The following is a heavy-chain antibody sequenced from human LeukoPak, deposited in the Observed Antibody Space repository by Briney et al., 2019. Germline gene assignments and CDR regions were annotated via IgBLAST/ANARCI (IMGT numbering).Heavy chain of an antibody. J-gene: IGHJ6*02. Sequence: GGSLRLSCAASGFTFSSYVMSGVRQAPGRGVEWGSAICGSGGSTYYADSVKGRFPISRDNSKNTLYLQMNSLRAEDTAVYYCAKGGYCSSTSCEIHYYYYGMDVWGQGTTVTVSS. V-gene: IGHV3-23*01. D-gene: IGHD2-2*01. CDR1: GFTFSSYV. CDR3: AKGGYCSSTSCEIHYYYYGMDV. CDR2: ICGSGGST.